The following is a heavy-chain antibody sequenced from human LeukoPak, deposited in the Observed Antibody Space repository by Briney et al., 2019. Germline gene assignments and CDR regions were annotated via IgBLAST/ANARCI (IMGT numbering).Heavy chain of an antibody. CDR2: INTSGGST. Sequence: GRSLRLSCAASGFTFTSYYMHWVRQAPGQGLEWMGIINTSGGSTSYAQKLQGRITITRDTSANTAYMELSGLRSDDTAVYYCAREAGTNWIFGEYFPFWGQGTLVTVSA. V-gene: IGHV1-46*04. CDR1: GFTFTSYY. D-gene: IGHD1-1*01. J-gene: IGHJ1*01. CDR3: AREAGTNWIFGEYFPF.